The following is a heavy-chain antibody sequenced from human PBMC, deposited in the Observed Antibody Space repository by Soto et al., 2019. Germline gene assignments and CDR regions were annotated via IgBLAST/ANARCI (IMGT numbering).Heavy chain of an antibody. Sequence: PSETLSLTCTVSGCSISSGDYYWSWIRQPPGKGLEWIGYIYYSGSTYYNPSLKSRVTISVDTSKNQFSLKLSSVTAADTAVYYCDRDSRRGSRFDPWGQGTLVTVSS. CDR1: GCSISSGDYY. CDR2: IYYSGST. V-gene: IGHV4-30-4*01. D-gene: IGHD3-10*01. J-gene: IGHJ5*02. CDR3: DRDSRRGSRFDP.